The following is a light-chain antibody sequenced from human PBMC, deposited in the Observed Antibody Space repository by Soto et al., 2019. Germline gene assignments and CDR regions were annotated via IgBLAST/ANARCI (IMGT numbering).Light chain of an antibody. J-gene: IGLJ2*01. CDR2: EVS. CDR1: SSDVGSYNY. Sequence: QSALTQPASVSGSPGQSITISCTGTSSDVGSYNYVSWYQQHPGKAPKLMIYEVSNRPSGVSNRFSGSKSGNTASLTISGLQAEDEADYYCNSFTTTGGVVFGGGTQLTVL. V-gene: IGLV2-14*01. CDR3: NSFTTTGGVV.